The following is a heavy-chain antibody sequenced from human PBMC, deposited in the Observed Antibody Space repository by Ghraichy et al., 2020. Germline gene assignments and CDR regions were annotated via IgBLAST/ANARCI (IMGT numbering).Heavy chain of an antibody. D-gene: IGHD5-12*01. CDR1: GGSFSGYY. CDR2: INHSGST. V-gene: IGHV4-34*01. CDR3: ARGKSWLRLTYYFDY. Sequence: SETLSLTCAVYGGSFSGYYWSWIRQPPGKGLEWIGEINHSGSTNYNPSLKSRVTISVDTSKNQFSLKLSSVTAADTAVYYCARGKSWLRLTYYFDYWGQGTLVTVSS. J-gene: IGHJ4*02.